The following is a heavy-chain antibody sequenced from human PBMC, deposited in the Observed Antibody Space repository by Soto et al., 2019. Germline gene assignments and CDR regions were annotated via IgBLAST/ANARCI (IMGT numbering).Heavy chain of an antibody. D-gene: IGHD3-3*01. V-gene: IGHV3-21*01. CDR3: ARSEVEWLLFHFDY. CDR1: GFTFSSYS. CDR2: ISSSSSYI. J-gene: IGHJ4*02. Sequence: EVQLVESGGGLVKPGGSLRLSCAASGFTFSSYSMNWVRQAPGKGLEWVSSISSSSSYIYYADSVKGRFTISRDNAKNSLYLQMNSLRAEDTAVYYCARSEVEWLLFHFDYWGQGTLVTVSS.